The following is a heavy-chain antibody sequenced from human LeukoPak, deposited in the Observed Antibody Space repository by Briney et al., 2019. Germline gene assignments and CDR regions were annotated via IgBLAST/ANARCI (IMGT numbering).Heavy chain of an antibody. J-gene: IGHJ5*02. Sequence: PSETLSLTCTVSGGSISSYYWSWIRQPAGKGLEWIGRIYTSGSTYYNPSLKSRVTISVDTSKNQFSLKLSSVTAADTAVYYCASSRFGNEFDPWGQGTLVTVSS. CDR2: IYTSGST. CDR3: ASSRFGNEFDP. D-gene: IGHD3-10*01. CDR1: GGSISSYY. V-gene: IGHV4-4*07.